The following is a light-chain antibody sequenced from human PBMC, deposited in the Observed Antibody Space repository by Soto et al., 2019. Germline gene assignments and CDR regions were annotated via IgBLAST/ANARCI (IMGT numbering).Light chain of an antibody. CDR3: QQYESTPPT. CDR2: WAS. Sequence: DIVMTQSPDSLAVSLGERATINCKSSQRVLYSSNNKNYLAWYQQRPGQPPKLLIYWASTRESVVPDRFSGSGSGTEFALTITSLQAEDVAVYCCQQYESTPPTFGQGTKLAIK. V-gene: IGKV4-1*01. J-gene: IGKJ2*01. CDR1: QRVLYSSNNKNY.